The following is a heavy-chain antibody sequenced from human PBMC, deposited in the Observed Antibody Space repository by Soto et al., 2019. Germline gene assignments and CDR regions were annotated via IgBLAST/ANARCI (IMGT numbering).Heavy chain of an antibody. V-gene: IGHV3-21*01. CDR1: GFTFSDYN. CDR3: ARNRRIAVEMDV. CDR2: IASRSNYI. Sequence: GGSLRLSCVASGFTFSDYNMNWLRQTPGRGLEWVSSIASRSNYIYYADSLKGRFTVSRDNARNSLYLQVDNLRAEDTAVYYCARNRRIAVEMDVWGQGTTVTVSS. D-gene: IGHD2-21*01. J-gene: IGHJ6*02.